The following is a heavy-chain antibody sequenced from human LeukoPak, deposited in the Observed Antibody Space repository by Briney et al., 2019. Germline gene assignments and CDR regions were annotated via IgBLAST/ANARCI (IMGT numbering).Heavy chain of an antibody. V-gene: IGHV6-1*01. CDR2: TYYRSKWYN. CDR1: GDSVSSNSAA. CDR3: ARDHTSSSSSVLNRPYYYYGMDV. D-gene: IGHD6-6*01. J-gene: IGHJ6*02. Sequence: SQTLSLTCAISGDSVSSNSAAWNWIRQSPSRGLEWLGRTYYRSKWYNDYAVSVKSRITINPDTSKNQFSLQLNSVTPEDTAVYYCARDHTSSSSSVLNRPYYYYGMDVWGQGTTVTVSS.